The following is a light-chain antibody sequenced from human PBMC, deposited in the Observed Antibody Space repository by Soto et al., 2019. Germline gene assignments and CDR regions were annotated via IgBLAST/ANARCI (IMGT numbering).Light chain of an antibody. Sequence: NFMLTQPHSVSESPGKTVTISCTRSSGSIASHYVQWFRQRPGSSPTTVIYEDNQRPSGVPDRFSGSIDSASNSASLTISGLKTEDEADYYCQSYDSSSHAWVFGGGTKVTVL. CDR2: EDN. CDR1: SGSIASHY. CDR3: QSYDSSSHAWV. J-gene: IGLJ3*02. V-gene: IGLV6-57*01.